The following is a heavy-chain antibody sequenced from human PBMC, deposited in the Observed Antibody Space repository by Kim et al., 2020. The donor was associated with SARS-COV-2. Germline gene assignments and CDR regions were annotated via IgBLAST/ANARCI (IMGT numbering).Heavy chain of an antibody. V-gene: IGHV1-46*01. Sequence: ASVKVSCKASGYTFTSYYMHWVRQAPGQWLEWMGIINPSGGSTSYAQKFQGRVTMTRDTSTSTVYMELSSLRSEDTAVYYCARGISNIAARHQSYNWFDPWGQGTLVTVSS. J-gene: IGHJ5*02. CDR1: GYTFTSYY. CDR3: ARGISNIAARHQSYNWFDP. D-gene: IGHD6-6*01. CDR2: INPSGGST.